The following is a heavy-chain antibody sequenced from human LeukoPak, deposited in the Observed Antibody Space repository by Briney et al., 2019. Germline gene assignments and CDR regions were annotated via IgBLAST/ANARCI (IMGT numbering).Heavy chain of an antibody. CDR1: GGLMSSYY. V-gene: IGHV4-59*01. CDR3: ARAKPVGDGYSDD. J-gene: IGHJ6*04. D-gene: IGHD5-24*01. Sequence: RSETQSLICTLSGGLMSSYYWSWIRQPAGEGREWIGYYYYSGSTNYNTSLKRRVDISLDTSNNKFSLKLHSDTATDTDVYYCARAKPVGDGYSDDWGKGTTVTVSS. CDR2: YYYSGST.